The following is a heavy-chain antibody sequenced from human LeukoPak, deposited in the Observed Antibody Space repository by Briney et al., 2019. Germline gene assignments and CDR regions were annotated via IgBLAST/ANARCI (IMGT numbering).Heavy chain of an antibody. V-gene: IGHV3-30*18. J-gene: IGHJ3*02. Sequence: SCKASGGTFSSYGMHWVRQAPGKGLEWGAVISYDGSNKYYANSVKGRFTISRDNSKNTLYLQMNSLRAEDTAVYYCAKEDDMGGAFDIWGQGTMVTVSS. D-gene: IGHD3-9*01. CDR1: GGTFSSYG. CDR2: ISYDGSNK. CDR3: AKEDDMGGAFDI.